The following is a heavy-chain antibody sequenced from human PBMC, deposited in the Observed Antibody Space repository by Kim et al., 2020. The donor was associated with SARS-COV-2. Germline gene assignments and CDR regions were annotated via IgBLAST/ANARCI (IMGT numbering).Heavy chain of an antibody. D-gene: IGHD6-19*01. CDR1: GGTFSSYA. J-gene: IGHJ4*02. CDR3: ARDRVHSSGWDRRAGGSGVFDY. V-gene: IGHV1-69*04. CDR2: IIPILGIA. Sequence: SVKVSCKASGGTFSSYAISWVRQAPGQGLEWMGRIIPILGIANYAQKFQGRVTITADKSTSTAYMELSSLRSEDTAVYYCARDRVHSSGWDRRAGGSGVFDYWGQGTLVTVSS.